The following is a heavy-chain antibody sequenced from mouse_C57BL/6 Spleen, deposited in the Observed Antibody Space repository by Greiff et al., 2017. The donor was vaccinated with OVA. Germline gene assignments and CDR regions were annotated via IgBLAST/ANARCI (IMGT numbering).Heavy chain of an antibody. J-gene: IGHJ4*01. Sequence: VKLVESGPELVKPGASVKISCKASGYAFSSSWMNWVKQRPGKGLEWIGRIYPGDGDTNYNGKFKGKATLTADKSSSTAYMQLSSLTSEDSAVYFCARGGTVVYYYAMDYWGQGTSVTVSS. CDR1: GYAFSSSW. CDR3: ARGGTVVYYYAMDY. D-gene: IGHD1-1*01. CDR2: IYPGDGDT. V-gene: IGHV1-82*01.